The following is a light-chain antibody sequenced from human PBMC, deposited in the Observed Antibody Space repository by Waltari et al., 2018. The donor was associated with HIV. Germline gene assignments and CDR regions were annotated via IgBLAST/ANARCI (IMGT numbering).Light chain of an antibody. CDR3: QVWDSSTFYV. CDR1: NIGSKN. V-gene: IGLV3-9*01. CDR2: RDS. Sequence: SYELTQPLSVSVALGQTARITCGGNNIGSKNVHWYQQKPGQALVLVIYRDSNRPSGIPERFSGSNSGNTATLTISRAQAGDEADYYCQVWDSSTFYVFGTGTKVTVL. J-gene: IGLJ1*01.